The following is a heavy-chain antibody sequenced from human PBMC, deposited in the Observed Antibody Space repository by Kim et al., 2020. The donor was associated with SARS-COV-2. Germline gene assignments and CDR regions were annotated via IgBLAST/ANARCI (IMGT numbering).Heavy chain of an antibody. CDR3: ARECVSAAAGTWFDY. J-gene: IGHJ4*02. Sequence: GSVKGRFTISRDNSKNTLYLQMNSLRAEDTAVYYCARECVSAAAGTWFDYWGQGTLVTVSS. D-gene: IGHD6-13*01. V-gene: IGHV3-53*01.